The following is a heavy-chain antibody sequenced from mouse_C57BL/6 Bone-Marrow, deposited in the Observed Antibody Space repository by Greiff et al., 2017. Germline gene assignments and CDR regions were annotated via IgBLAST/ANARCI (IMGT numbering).Heavy chain of an antibody. V-gene: IGHV1-81*01. J-gene: IGHJ2*01. CDR1: GYTFTSYG. CDR2: IYPRSGNT. Sequence: QVQLQQSGAELARPGASVKLSCKASGYTFTSYGISWVKQRTGQGLEWIGEIYPRSGNTYYNEKFKGKATLTADKSSSTAYMELRSLTSEDSAVYFCARGIYYGSSYTYYFDYWGQGTTRTVSS. D-gene: IGHD1-1*01. CDR3: ARGIYYGSSYTYYFDY.